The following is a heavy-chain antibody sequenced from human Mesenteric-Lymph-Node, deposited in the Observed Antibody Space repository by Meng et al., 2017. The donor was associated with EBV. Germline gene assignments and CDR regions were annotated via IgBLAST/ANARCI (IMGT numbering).Heavy chain of an antibody. V-gene: IGHV3-66*03. CDR1: WFPDNSNY. Sequence: VGSGVGFIHPGGSRSLSCSAYWFPDNSNYITWVRQAPGKGLQWVSFIYNCGSTYYADSVKGRFTISRDNSKNTLYLQMNSLTAEDTALYSCASPPVVLLFMWGQGVLVTVSS. CDR3: ASPPVVLLFM. CDR2: IYNCGST. D-gene: IGHD2-15*01. J-gene: IGHJ4*02.